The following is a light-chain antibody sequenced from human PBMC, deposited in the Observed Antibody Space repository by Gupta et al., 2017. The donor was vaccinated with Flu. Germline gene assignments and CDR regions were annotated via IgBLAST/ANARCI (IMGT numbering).Light chain of an antibody. V-gene: IGKV3-20*01. CDR3: QQYGGSPRT. J-gene: IGKJ1*01. CDR1: QSVYSDY. CDR2: GAS. Sequence: EIVLTQSPGPLSLSPGERATLSCRASQSVYSDYLAWYQQKPGQAPRLLIYGASSRATDIPDRFSGSGSGANFTLTISRVEPEDFAVYYCQQYGGSPRTFGQGTNVEIK.